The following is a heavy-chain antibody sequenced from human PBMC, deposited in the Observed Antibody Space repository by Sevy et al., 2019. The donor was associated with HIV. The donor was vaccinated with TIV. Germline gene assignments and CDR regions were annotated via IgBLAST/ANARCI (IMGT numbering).Heavy chain of an antibody. CDR1: GGSISSYY. CDR3: ARDGITAGGIAEYFQH. Sequence: SETLSLTCTVSGGSISSYYWSWIRQPPGKGLEWIGYIFDSGSSNYNPTLRSRVSISVDTSKNQFSLKLSSVTAADTAVYCCARDGITAGGIAEYFQHWGQGTLVTVSS. V-gene: IGHV4-59*13. J-gene: IGHJ1*01. CDR2: IFDSGSS. D-gene: IGHD6-13*01.